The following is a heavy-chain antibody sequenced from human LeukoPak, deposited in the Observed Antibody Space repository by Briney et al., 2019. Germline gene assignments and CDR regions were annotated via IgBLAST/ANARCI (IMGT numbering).Heavy chain of an antibody. CDR1: GYSISSGYY. J-gene: IGHJ3*02. Sequence: SETLSLTCTVSGYSISSGYYWGWIRQPPGRGLEWIGSIYRGGSIYYNPSLKSRVTISVDTSKNQFSLKLSSVTAADTAVYYCAGYDFWSGSPFDIWGQGIMVTVSS. CDR2: IYRGGSI. CDR3: AGYDFWSGSPFDI. D-gene: IGHD3-3*01. V-gene: IGHV4-38-2*02.